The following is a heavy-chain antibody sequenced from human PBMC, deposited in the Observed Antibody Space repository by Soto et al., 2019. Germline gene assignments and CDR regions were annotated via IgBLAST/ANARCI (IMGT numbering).Heavy chain of an antibody. V-gene: IGHV3-23*01. J-gene: IGHJ6*02. CDR3: AVAYYYDSSGYYYVFDYYYYGMDV. CDR1: GFSFSIYA. Sequence: PGGSLRLSCAASGFSFSIYAMNWVRQAPGKGLEWVSGISGGGGSTYCADSVKGRFTISRDNSKNTLYLQMNSLRAEDTAVYYCAVAYYYDSSGYYYVFDYYYYGMDVWGQGTTVTVSS. D-gene: IGHD3-22*01. CDR2: ISGGGGST.